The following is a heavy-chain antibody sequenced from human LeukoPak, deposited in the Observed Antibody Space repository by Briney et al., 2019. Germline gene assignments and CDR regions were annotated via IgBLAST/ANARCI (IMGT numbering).Heavy chain of an antibody. V-gene: IGHV3-7*03. Sequence: GGSLRLSCSASGFTFSSYWMSWVRQAPGKGLEWVANIKQDGSEKYYVDSVKGRFTISRDNAKNSLSLQMNSLRAEDTAVYYCARDFRSTMFRGVRFDYWGQGSLVTVSS. D-gene: IGHD3-10*01. CDR3: ARDFRSTMFRGVRFDY. CDR2: IKQDGSEK. J-gene: IGHJ4*02. CDR1: GFTFSSYW.